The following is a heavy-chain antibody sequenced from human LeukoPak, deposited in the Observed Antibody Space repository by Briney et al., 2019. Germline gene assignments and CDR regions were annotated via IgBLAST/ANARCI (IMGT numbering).Heavy chain of an antibody. CDR1: GFTFSRYG. D-gene: IGHD3-22*01. CDR2: ISYDGSNK. J-gene: IGHJ4*02. V-gene: IGHV3-30*04. Sequence: SLRLSCAASGFTFSRYGMHWVRQAPGKGLEWVTAISYDGSNKYYADSVKGRFTISRDNSKNTLYLQMNSLRAEDTAVYYCARGLAYYYDSSAYFLDYWGQGTLVTVSS. CDR3: ARGLAYYYDSSAYFLDY.